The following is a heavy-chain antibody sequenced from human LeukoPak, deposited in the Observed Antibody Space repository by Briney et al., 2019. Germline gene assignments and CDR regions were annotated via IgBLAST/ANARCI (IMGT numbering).Heavy chain of an antibody. CDR3: ARDHFRVAGTTKYYYYYYMDV. CDR2: ISAYNGNT. Sequence: ASVKVSCKASGYTFTSYGISWVRQAPGQGLEWMGWISAYNGNTNYAQKLQGRVTMTTDTSTSTAYMELRSLRSDDTAVYYCARDHFRVAGTTKYYYYYYMDVWGKGTTVTVSS. J-gene: IGHJ6*03. D-gene: IGHD6-19*01. V-gene: IGHV1-18*01. CDR1: GYTFTSYG.